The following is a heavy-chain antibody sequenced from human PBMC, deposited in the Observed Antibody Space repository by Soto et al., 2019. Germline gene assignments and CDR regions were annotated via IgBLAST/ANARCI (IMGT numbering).Heavy chain of an antibody. CDR2: IIPILGIA. V-gene: IGHV1-69*02. CDR3: ARSPHHHLLTMVRGESFPFDP. J-gene: IGHJ5*02. CDR1: GGTFSSYT. Sequence: QVQLVQSGAEVKKPGSSVNVSCKASGGTFSSYTISWVRQAPGQGLEWMGRIIPILGIANYAKTFQGSVTITADKSTSTASMELSSLSSEDTAVYYCARSPHHHLLTMVRGESFPFDPWGQGTLVTVSS. D-gene: IGHD3-10*01.